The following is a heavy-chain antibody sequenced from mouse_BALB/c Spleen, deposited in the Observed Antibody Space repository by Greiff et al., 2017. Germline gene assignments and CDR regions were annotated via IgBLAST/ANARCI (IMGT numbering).Heavy chain of an antibody. J-gene: IGHJ2*01. CDR2: ISYSGST. Sequence: VQLKESGPGLVKPSQSLSLTCTVTGYSITSDYAWNWIRQFPGNKLEWMGYISYSGSTSYNPSLKSRISITRDTSKNQFFLQLNSVTTEDTATYYCARAYYDGVYFDYWGQGTTLTVSS. D-gene: IGHD1-1*01. V-gene: IGHV3-2*02. CDR3: ARAYYDGVYFDY. CDR1: GYSITSDYA.